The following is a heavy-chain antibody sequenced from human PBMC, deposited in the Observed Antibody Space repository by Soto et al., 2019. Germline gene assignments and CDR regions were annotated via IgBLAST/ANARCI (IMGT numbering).Heavy chain of an antibody. J-gene: IGHJ6*02. CDR1: GFTFSSYA. Sequence: ESGGGLVQPGGSLRLSCAASGFTFSSYAMSWVRQAPGRGLEWVSGISGSGGSTYYADSVKGRFTISRDNSKNTLYLQMNSLRAEDTAVYYCAKASVASHSYYYGMDVWGQGTTVTVSS. V-gene: IGHV3-23*01. CDR3: AKASVASHSYYYGMDV. CDR2: ISGSGGST.